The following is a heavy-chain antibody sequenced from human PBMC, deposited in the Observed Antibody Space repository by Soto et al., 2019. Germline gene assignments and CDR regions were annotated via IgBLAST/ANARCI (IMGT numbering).Heavy chain of an antibody. J-gene: IGHJ5*02. Sequence: ASVKVSCKTSGYTFSNYGITWVRQAPGQPLEWLGWISLYSDGTNYAQKFQGRVSMTTDTSATTAYMELRSLRSDDTAVYYCARVVPGAEAWFGPWGQGTLVTVSS. CDR3: ARVVPGAEAWFGP. CDR1: GYTFSNYG. D-gene: IGHD2-2*01. CDR2: ISLYSDGT. V-gene: IGHV1-18*01.